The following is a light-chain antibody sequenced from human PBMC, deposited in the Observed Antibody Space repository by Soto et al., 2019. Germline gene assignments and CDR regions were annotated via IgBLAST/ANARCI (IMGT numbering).Light chain of an antibody. Sequence: DIQMTQSPSTLSASVGDRVTINCRASQSISNWLAWYQQKPGKAPKLLIYKASSLESGVPSRFSGSRSGTEFTLTISSLQPDDFGIYYCQQYNSLWTFGQGTKVEVK. CDR3: QQYNSLWT. CDR1: QSISNW. J-gene: IGKJ1*01. CDR2: KAS. V-gene: IGKV1-5*03.